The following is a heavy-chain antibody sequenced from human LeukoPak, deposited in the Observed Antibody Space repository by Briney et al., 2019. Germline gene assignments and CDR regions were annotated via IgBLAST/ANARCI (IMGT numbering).Heavy chain of an antibody. J-gene: IGHJ3*02. CDR1: GYTFTGYY. CDR3: ARTRTLDAFDI. Sequence: GASVKVSCKASGYTFTGYYMHWVRQAPGQGLEWMGGIIPIFGTANYAQKFQGRVTITADKSTSTAYMELSSLRSEDTAVYYCARTRTLDAFDIWGQGTMVTVSS. V-gene: IGHV1-69*06. D-gene: IGHD1/OR15-1a*01. CDR2: IIPIFGTA.